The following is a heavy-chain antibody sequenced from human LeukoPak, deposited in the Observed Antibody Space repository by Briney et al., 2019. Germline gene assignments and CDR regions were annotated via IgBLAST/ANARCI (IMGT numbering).Heavy chain of an antibody. Sequence: GGSLRLSCAPSGFTFAGYAMTWVRQAPGKGLEWVSSIGSSSRYIYYADSLKGRFTISRDNDNNSVYLQMNSLRAEDTAVYYCARDCSSSAFDIWGQGTMVTVSS. CDR3: ARDCSSSAFDI. V-gene: IGHV3-21*01. CDR2: IGSSSRYI. CDR1: GFTFAGYA. J-gene: IGHJ3*02. D-gene: IGHD2-15*01.